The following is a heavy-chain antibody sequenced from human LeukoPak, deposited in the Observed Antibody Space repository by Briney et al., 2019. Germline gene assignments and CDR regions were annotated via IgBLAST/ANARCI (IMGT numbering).Heavy chain of an antibody. CDR3: ARGSWSYYWYFDY. J-gene: IGHJ4*02. Sequence: GGSLRLSCAASGFTFFSYTMNWVRQAPGKGLEWVSSISSSSSYIYYADSAKGRFTISTDNAKNSLYLQMNSLRAENTAVYYCARGSWSYYWYFDYWGQGTLFTVSS. CDR2: ISSSSSYI. D-gene: IGHD1-26*01. V-gene: IGHV3-21*01. CDR1: GFTFFSYT.